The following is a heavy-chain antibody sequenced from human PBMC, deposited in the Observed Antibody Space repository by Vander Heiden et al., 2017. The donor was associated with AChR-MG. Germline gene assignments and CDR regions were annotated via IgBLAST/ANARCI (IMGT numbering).Heavy chain of an antibody. CDR1: GSPFSEYK. CDR3: ARTSLFSLDV. CDR2: ISGSGNYI. D-gene: IGHD3-10*02. V-gene: IGHV3-21*02. Sequence: EMQLAESGGGLVKPGGSLRLSCAASGSPFSEYKWKWGRLAPGKGLEWVSSISGSGNYIYYGDSVKGRFATSRDNSKSLLYLQMNSLGIDDTAVYYCARTSLFSLDVWGQGTTVTVSS. J-gene: IGHJ6*02.